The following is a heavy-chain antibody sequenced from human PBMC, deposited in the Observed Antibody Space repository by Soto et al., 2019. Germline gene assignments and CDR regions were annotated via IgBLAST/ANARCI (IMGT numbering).Heavy chain of an antibody. J-gene: IGHJ4*02. D-gene: IGHD2-15*01. V-gene: IGHV1-18*01. CDR1: GYTITSYG. Sequence: QVQLVQSGAEVKKPGASVKVSCKSSGYTITSYGISWVRQAPGQGLEWMGWNSAYNGNTNYAQKLQGRVTMTTDTTTSTAYMELRSLRSDDTAVYYSARQRSRLVLDYPEKAAIDYWGQGTLVTVSA. CDR3: ARQRSRLVLDYPEKAAIDY. CDR2: NSAYNGNT.